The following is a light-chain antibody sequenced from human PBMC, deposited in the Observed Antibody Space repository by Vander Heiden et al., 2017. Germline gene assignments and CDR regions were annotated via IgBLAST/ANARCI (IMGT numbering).Light chain of an antibody. CDR3: QQRSNWPPWT. CDR1: QSVSSY. V-gene: IGKV3-11*01. Sequence: DIVLTQSPATLSLSPGERATLSCRASQSVSSYLAWYQQKPGQAPRLLILSGSGSGTDFTLTISSLEPEDFAVYYCQQRSNWPPWTFGQGTKVEIK. J-gene: IGKJ1*01.